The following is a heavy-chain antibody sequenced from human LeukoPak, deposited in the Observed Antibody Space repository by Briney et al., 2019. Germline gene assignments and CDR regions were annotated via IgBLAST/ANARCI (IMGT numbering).Heavy chain of an antibody. Sequence: ASVKVSCKTSGGTFSRYAISWVRQAPGQGLEWMGRFIPIFGTANYALKFQGRVSITTDESTSTAYMGLSSLRSDDTAVYYCARTSRITIFESGFPHFDYWGQGTLVTVSS. V-gene: IGHV1-69*05. J-gene: IGHJ4*02. CDR1: GGTFSRYA. CDR3: ARTSRITIFESGFPHFDY. D-gene: IGHD3-3*01. CDR2: FIPIFGTA.